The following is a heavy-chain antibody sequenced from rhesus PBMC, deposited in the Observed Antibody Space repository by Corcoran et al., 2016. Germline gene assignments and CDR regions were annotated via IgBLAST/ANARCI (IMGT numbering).Heavy chain of an antibody. CDR3: AKTEREAFDF. CDR2: ISSGGSI. V-gene: IGHV3S43*01. Sequence: EVQLVESGGGLVQPGGSLRLSCAAPGFTSGNSALIWIRQAPGKGLEWVSYISSGGSIYYSDSVKGRFTISRDNAKNMLYLQMSSLRVEDTAVYYCAKTEREAFDFWGQGLRVTVSS. CDR1: GFTSGNSA. J-gene: IGHJ3*01. D-gene: IGHD1-44*02.